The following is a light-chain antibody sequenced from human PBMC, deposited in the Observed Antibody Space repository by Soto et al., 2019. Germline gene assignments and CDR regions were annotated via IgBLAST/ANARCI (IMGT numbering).Light chain of an antibody. J-gene: IGKJ4*01. CDR3: QKYNSVPLT. CDR2: DAS. CDR1: QGLSSD. Sequence: DIQMTQSPSSLSAPVGYRVTITWRASQGLSSDLAWYQQKPGKVPKLLIYDASTLQSGVPSRFSGSGSGTDFTLAISSLQTEDVATYYCQKYNSVPLTFGGGTKVDIK. V-gene: IGKV1-27*01.